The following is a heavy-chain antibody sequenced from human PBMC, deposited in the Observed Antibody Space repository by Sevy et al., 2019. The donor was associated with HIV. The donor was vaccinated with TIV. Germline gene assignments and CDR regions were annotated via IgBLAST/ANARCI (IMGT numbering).Heavy chain of an antibody. Sequence: GGSLRLSCAASGFTFSTYSLNWVRQAPGKGLEWVSYISSSSSTIYYADSVKGGFTISRDNAKNTLYLQMNRLRDKDTAVYYCAREMSGSYLGGGYYFDYWGRGTLVTVSS. CDR2: ISSSSSTI. CDR1: GFTFSTYS. CDR3: AREMSGSYLGGGYYFDY. D-gene: IGHD1-26*01. J-gene: IGHJ4*02. V-gene: IGHV3-48*02.